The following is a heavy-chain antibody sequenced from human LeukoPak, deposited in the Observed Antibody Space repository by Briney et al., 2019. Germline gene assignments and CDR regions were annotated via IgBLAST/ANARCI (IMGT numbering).Heavy chain of an antibody. CDR3: AREIPDTYYYDSSGYNYFDY. D-gene: IGHD3-22*01. CDR1: GYTFTGYY. V-gene: IGHV1-2*02. J-gene: IGHJ4*02. CDR2: INPNSGGT. Sequence: ASVKVSCKASGYTFTGYYMHWVRQAPGQGLEWMGWINPNSGGTNYAQKFQGRVTMTRDTSISTAYMELGRLRSDDKAVYYCAREIPDTYYYDSSGYNYFDYWGQGTLVTVSS.